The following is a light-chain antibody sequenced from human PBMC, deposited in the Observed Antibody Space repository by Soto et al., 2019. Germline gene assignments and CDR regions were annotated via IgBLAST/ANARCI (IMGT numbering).Light chain of an antibody. Sequence: QSVLTQPRSVSGSPGQSVTISCTGTSSDVGGYNYVSWYQQHPGKAPKLMIYDVSKRLSGVPDRFSGSKSGNTASLTISGLQAEDEADYYCCSYAGSYTSYVFGTGTKVTVL. J-gene: IGLJ1*01. CDR2: DVS. V-gene: IGLV2-11*01. CDR1: SSDVGGYNY. CDR3: CSYAGSYTSYV.